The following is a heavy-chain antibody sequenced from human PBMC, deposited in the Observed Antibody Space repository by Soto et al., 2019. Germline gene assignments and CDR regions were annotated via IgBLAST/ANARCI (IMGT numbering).Heavy chain of an antibody. J-gene: IGHJ5*01. CDR3: AKDHGTYGPNWIDS. CDR2: IYYSGST. V-gene: IGHV4-39*07. D-gene: IGHD3-10*01. Sequence: SETLSLTCTVSGGSISNSRYYWGWIRQPPGKGLEWIGSIYYSGSTYYSPSLKSRVTFSVDTSKNQFSLRLNSVTAEDTAVYYCAKDHGTYGPNWIDSWGQGTLVTVSS. CDR1: GGSISNSRYY.